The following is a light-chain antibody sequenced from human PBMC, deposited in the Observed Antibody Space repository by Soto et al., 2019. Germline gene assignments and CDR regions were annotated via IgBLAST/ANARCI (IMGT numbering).Light chain of an antibody. J-gene: IGKJ2*01. V-gene: IGKV3-20*01. CDR1: QSVSSTY. CDR3: QQYGNSPPIYT. CDR2: GAS. Sequence: EIVLTQSPGTLSLSPGDRATLSCTASQSVSSTYLAWYQQKPGQAPRLLIYGASSRATGIPDRFSGSGSGTEFTLTISRLEPEDFAVYYCQQYGNSPPIYTFGLGTKLEIK.